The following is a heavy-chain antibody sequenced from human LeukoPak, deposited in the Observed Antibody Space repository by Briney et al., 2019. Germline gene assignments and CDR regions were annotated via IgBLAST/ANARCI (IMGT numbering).Heavy chain of an antibody. Sequence: ASVKVSCKASGYTFIGYNIHWVRQAPGQGLEWMGWINPNSGGTNYAQKFQGRVTMTRDTSISTAYMELSRLRSDDTAVYYCAREPRSSIFGVVILLLWGQGTLVTVSS. CDR3: AREPRSSIFGVVILLL. CDR1: GYTFIGYN. V-gene: IGHV1-2*02. CDR2: INPNSGGT. J-gene: IGHJ4*02. D-gene: IGHD3-3*02.